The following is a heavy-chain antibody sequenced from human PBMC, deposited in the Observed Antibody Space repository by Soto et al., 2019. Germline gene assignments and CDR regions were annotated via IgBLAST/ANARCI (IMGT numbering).Heavy chain of an antibody. CDR3: AKVNLLSVAPYYHYGMDF. D-gene: IGHD6-19*01. CDR1: GFTFSSYA. CDR2: ISGSGGST. J-gene: IGHJ6*02. V-gene: IGHV3-23*01. Sequence: GGSLRLSCAASGFTFSSYAMSWVRQAPGKGLEWVSAISGSGGSTYYADSVKGRFTISRDNSKNTLYLQMNSLRAEDTAVYYCAKVNLLSVAPYYHYGMDFCAQGSTVPGSS.